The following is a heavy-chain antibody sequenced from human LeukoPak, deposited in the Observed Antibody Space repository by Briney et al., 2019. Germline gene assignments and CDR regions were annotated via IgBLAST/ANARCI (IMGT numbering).Heavy chain of an antibody. V-gene: IGHV1-2*02. CDR3: ARLKLYSTDPLYYYYGMDV. J-gene: IGHJ6*02. D-gene: IGHD2-2*01. Sequence: ASVKVSCTASGYTLTGHYMHCVPQAPGQGLEWMGWINPNSGGTNYAQKFQGRVTMTRDTSISTAYMELSRLRPDDTAVYYCARLKLYSTDPLYYYYGMDVWGQGTTVTVSS. CDR2: INPNSGGT. CDR1: GYTLTGHY.